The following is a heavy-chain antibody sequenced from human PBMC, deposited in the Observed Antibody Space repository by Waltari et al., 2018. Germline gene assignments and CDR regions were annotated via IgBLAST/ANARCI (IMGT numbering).Heavy chain of an antibody. CDR2: ITPGGAP. CDR3: AKEIPYSNGWLHIDS. J-gene: IGHJ4*02. V-gene: IGHV3-23*04. D-gene: IGHD6-19*01. CDR1: GLALSCGG. Sequence: EVQLVESGGGLVQPGGSLRLPCGASGLALSCGGMSWGRTAPGTGLEWVSGITPGGAPYYAVFVRGRFTISRDNSNNMLFLQMNSLRVDDTAIYYCAKEIPYSNGWLHIDSWGQGTLVSVPS.